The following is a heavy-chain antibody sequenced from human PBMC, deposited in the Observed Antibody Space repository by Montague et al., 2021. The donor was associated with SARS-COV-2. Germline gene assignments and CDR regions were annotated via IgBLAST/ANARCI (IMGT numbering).Heavy chain of an antibody. CDR2: IYYSGST. D-gene: IGHD5-24*01. V-gene: IGHV4-59*01. CDR3: ARVVPRWLQFDPYFDY. CDR1: GGSISSYY. Sequence: SETLSLTCTVSGGSISSYYWSWIQQPPGKGLEWIGYIYYSGSTNXNPSLKSRVTISVDTSKDQFSLKLSSVTAADTAVYYCARVVPRWLQFDPYFDYWGQGTLVTVSS. J-gene: IGHJ4*02.